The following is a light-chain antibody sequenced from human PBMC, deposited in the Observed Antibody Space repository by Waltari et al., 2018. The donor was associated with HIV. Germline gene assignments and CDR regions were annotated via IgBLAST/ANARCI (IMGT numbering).Light chain of an antibody. CDR1: GSDIGVYDF. CDR2: DAT. V-gene: IGLV2-14*03. J-gene: IGLJ1*01. Sequence: HSALTQPASVSGSPGQSISISCSGTGSDIGVYDFVSWYQQHPGRPPKLIIYDATNRPSDVSDRFSASKSGTPASLTITGLQDEDEADYFCSSFTTSQTYVFGSGTRVTVL. CDR3: SSFTTSQTYV.